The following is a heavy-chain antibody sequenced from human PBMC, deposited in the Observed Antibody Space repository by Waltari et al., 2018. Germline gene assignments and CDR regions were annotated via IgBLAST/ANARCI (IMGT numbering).Heavy chain of an antibody. CDR1: GFTFSNYW. V-gene: IGHV3-74*01. J-gene: IGHJ6*02. CDR2: VNRDSSTT. Sequence: EVQLVESGGGLVQPGGSLSLSCAASGFTFSNYWMHWVRQGPGKGLVCVSRVNRDSSTTTYADSVKCRFTISRDNAKNTLYLQMNSLRDDDTAVYYCGRSGKPGGVDVWGQGTTVTVSS. CDR3: GRSGKPGGVDV.